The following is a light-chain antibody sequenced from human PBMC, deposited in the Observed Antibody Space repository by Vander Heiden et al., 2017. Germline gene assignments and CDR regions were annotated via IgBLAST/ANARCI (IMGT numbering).Light chain of an antibody. Sequence: DIQLTQSPSFLSASVGDRVTFTCRASQGISRSLAWYQQKPGNAPQLLIYAASTLQTGVPSRFSGSGSGTEFTLTISSLQPEDFATYYCQQLKSYPFHTFGGGTKVEIK. CDR3: QQLKSYPFHT. CDR2: AAS. V-gene: IGKV1-9*01. J-gene: IGKJ4*01. CDR1: QGISRS.